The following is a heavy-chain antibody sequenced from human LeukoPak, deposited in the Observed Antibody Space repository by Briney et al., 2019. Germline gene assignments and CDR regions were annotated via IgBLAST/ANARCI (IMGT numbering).Heavy chain of an antibody. CDR3: ARGGSIAARPNYYYMDV. CDR2: IYYSGST. CDR1: GGSISSYY. J-gene: IGHJ6*03. Sequence: AETLSLTCTVSGGSISSYYWSWIRQPPGKGLEWIGYIYYSGSTNYTRSIKSRVTISVDTSKNQSSLKLSSVTAADKAVYYCARGGSIAARPNYYYMDVWGKGTTVTVSS. V-gene: IGHV4-59*01. D-gene: IGHD6-6*01.